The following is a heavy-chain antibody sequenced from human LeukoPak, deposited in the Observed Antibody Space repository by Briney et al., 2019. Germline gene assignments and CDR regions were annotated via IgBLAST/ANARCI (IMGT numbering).Heavy chain of an antibody. CDR3: ARDHHRRDGYNSDYYYYYMDV. CDR2: IYTGGST. J-gene: IGHJ6*03. D-gene: IGHD5-24*01. V-gene: IGHV4-4*07. Sequence: SETLSLTCTLSGGSISSYYWSWIRQPAGKGLEWIGRIYTGGSTNYNPSLKSRVTMSVDTSNNQFSLKLSSVTAADTAVYYCARDHHRRDGYNSDYYYYYMDVWGKGTTVTVSS. CDR1: GGSISSYY.